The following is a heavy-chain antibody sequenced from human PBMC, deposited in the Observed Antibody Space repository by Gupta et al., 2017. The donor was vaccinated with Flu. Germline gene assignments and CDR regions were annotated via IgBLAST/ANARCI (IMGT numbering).Heavy chain of an antibody. CDR3: ARHARKYLDY. J-gene: IGHJ4*02. CDR2: IYYSGGT. Sequence: WTWLRPSPGRGLELIGYIYYSGGTNYNPSLKSRVTMSLDMSKNQFSLQVSSVTAADTAVYYCARHARKYLDYWGQGTPVVVSS. V-gene: IGHV4-59*08.